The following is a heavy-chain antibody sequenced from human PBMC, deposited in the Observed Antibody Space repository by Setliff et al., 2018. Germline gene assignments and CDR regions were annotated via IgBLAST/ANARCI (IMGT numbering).Heavy chain of an antibody. D-gene: IGHD4-17*01. J-gene: IGHJ4*02. Sequence: PSETLSLTCAVYGGSFSGSYWSWVRQAPGKGLEWIGEINPSGSTNYNPSLQSRVSISVDTSKNQLSLKLDSLTAADTAVYFCARLPRTVTHFDYWGQGALVTVSS. CDR2: INPSGST. V-gene: IGHV4-34*01. CDR1: GGSFSGSY. CDR3: ARLPRTVTHFDY.